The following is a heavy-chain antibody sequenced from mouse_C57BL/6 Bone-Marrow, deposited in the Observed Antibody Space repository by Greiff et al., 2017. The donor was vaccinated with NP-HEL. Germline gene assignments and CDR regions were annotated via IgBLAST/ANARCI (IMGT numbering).Heavy chain of an antibody. CDR2: INYDGSST. J-gene: IGHJ4*01. CDR3: AREGGLRRRTYAMDY. Sequence: DVKLVESEGGLVQPGSSMKLPCTASGFTFSDYYMAWVRQVPEKGLEWVANINYDGSSTYYLDSLKSRFIISRDNAKNILYLQMSSLKSEDTATYYCAREGGLRRRTYAMDYSGQGTSVTVSS. CDR1: GFTFSDYY. V-gene: IGHV5-16*01. D-gene: IGHD2-4*01.